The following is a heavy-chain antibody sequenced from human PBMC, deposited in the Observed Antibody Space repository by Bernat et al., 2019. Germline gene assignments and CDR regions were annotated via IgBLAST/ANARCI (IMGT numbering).Heavy chain of an antibody. CDR1: GGSISSGGYY. Sequence: QVQLQESGPGLVKPSQTLSLTCTVSGGSISSGGYYWSWIRQHPGKGLEWIGYIYYSGSTYYNPSLKSRVTISVDTSKNQFSLKLSSVTAADPAVYYCARVKGFWSGYYYYAFDIWGQGTMVTVSS. CDR2: IYYSGST. CDR3: ARVKGFWSGYYYYAFDI. D-gene: IGHD3-3*01. V-gene: IGHV4-31*03. J-gene: IGHJ3*02.